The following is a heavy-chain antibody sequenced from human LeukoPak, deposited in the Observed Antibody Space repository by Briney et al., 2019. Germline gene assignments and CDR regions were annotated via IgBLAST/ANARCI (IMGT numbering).Heavy chain of an antibody. J-gene: IGHJ4*02. V-gene: IGHV5-51*01. CDR1: GYSFTSYW. Sequence: GEYLKISCKGSGYSFTSYWIGWVRQMPGKGLEWMGIIYPGDSDTRYSPSFQGQVTISADKSISTAYLQWSSLKASDTAMYYCARYYFHYYDSSGYPIDYWGQGTLVTVSS. D-gene: IGHD3-22*01. CDR2: IYPGDSDT. CDR3: ARYYFHYYDSSGYPIDY.